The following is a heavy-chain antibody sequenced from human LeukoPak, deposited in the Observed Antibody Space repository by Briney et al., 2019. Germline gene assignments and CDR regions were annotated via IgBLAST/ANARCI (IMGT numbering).Heavy chain of an antibody. CDR3: ARDSGNYPYYFDY. CDR2: IYTSGST. Sequence: SETLSLTCTVSGGSISSSSYYWSWIRQPAGKGLEWIGRIYTSGSTNYNPSLKSRVTMSLDTSKNQFSLKLNSVTAADTAVYYCARDSGNYPYYFDYWGQGTLVTVSS. J-gene: IGHJ4*02. D-gene: IGHD1-26*01. CDR1: GGSISSSSYY. V-gene: IGHV4-61*02.